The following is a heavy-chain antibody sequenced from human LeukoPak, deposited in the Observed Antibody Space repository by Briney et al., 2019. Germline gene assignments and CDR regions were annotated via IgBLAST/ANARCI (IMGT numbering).Heavy chain of an antibody. V-gene: IGHV3-11*04. CDR1: GFTFSDYY. CDR3: AKDSGSGWYGLLDS. D-gene: IGHD6-19*01. CDR2: ISTRGSTI. J-gene: IGHJ4*02. Sequence: GSLRLSCAASGFTFSDYYMTWIRQAPGKGLEWVSYISTRGSTIFYADSVKGRFTISRDSAKNSVYLQMNSLRAEDTALYYCAKDSGSGWYGLLDSWGQGTLVTVSS.